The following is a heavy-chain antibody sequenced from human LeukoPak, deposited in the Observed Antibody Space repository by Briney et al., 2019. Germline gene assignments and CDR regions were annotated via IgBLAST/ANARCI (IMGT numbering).Heavy chain of an antibody. J-gene: IGHJ5*02. V-gene: IGHV4-34*01. CDR1: GGSFSGYY. CDR2: INHSGST. D-gene: IGHD6-13*01. Sequence: SETLSLTCAGYGGSFSGYYWSWIRQPPGKGLEGIGEINHSGSTNYDPSLKSRVTISVDTSKNQFSLKLSSVTAADTAVYYCARGLYSSSWPQMKLFDPWGQGTLVTVSS. CDR3: ARGLYSSSWPQMKLFDP.